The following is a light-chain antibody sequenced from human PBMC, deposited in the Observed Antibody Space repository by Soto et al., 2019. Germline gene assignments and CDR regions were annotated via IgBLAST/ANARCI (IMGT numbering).Light chain of an antibody. Sequence: QSVLTQSPSASGTPGQRGIISFSGTSSNIGTNYVYWYQQLPGTAPKVLIYSNDKRPSGVPNRFSSSKSGTSASLAISGLRSEDEADYYCAAWDDRLSGPLFGGGTKLTVL. CDR3: AAWDDRLSGPL. CDR2: SND. V-gene: IGLV1-47*01. J-gene: IGLJ2*01. CDR1: SSNIGTNY.